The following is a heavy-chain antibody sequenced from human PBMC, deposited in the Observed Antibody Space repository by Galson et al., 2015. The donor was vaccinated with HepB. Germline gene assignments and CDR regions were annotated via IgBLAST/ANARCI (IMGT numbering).Heavy chain of an antibody. CDR2: IYSGGST. V-gene: IGHV3-53*01. J-gene: IGHJ6*02. Sequence: SLRLSCAASGFTVSSNYMSWVRQAPGKGLEWVSVIYSGGSTYYADSVKGQFTISRDNSKNTLYLQMNSLRAEDTAVYYCARDRGIMGPYGMDVWGQGTTVTVSS. D-gene: IGHD3-10*01. CDR1: GFTVSSNY. CDR3: ARDRGIMGPYGMDV.